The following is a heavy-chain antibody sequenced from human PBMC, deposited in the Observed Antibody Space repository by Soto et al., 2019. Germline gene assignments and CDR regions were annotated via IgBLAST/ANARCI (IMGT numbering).Heavy chain of an antibody. CDR1: GDSISSGSY. Sequence: ASETLSLTCTVSGDSISSGSYWGWIRQPPGEGPEWIASIYHGGTTYYNPSLKSRVTISVDTSKNQFSLKLSSVTAADTAVYYCARLDGIAAQVPYYFDYWGQGTLVTVSS. CDR3: ARLDGIAAQVPYYFDY. CDR2: IYHGGTT. D-gene: IGHD6-13*01. J-gene: IGHJ4*02. V-gene: IGHV4-38-2*02.